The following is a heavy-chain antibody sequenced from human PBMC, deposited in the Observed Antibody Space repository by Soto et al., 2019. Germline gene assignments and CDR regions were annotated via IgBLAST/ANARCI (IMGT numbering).Heavy chain of an antibody. CDR3: AQVMNSGWYLGY. D-gene: IGHD6-19*01. CDR1: GFTFSDYA. J-gene: IGHJ4*02. V-gene: IGHV3-23*01. Sequence: GESLKISCAASGFTFSDYAMSWVRQAPGKGLEWVSAISGSGGTTYYADSVKGRFTISRDNSKNTMYLQVNSLRAEDTAIYYCAQVMNSGWYLGYWGQGTLVTVSS. CDR2: ISGSGGTT.